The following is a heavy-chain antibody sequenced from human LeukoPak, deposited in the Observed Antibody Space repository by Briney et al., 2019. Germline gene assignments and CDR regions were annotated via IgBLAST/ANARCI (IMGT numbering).Heavy chain of an antibody. CDR2: ISGSGGSI. CDR3: AKGVRAAADYYFDY. J-gene: IGHJ4*02. CDR1: GVTFSNYA. Sequence: GGSLRLSCAASGVTFSNYAMSWVRQAPGEGLQWIATISGSGGSIYYADSVKGRLTISRDNSKNTLFLQMVSLRVENTAVYYCAKGVRAAADYYFDYWGQGTLVTVSS. V-gene: IGHV3-23*01. D-gene: IGHD6-13*01.